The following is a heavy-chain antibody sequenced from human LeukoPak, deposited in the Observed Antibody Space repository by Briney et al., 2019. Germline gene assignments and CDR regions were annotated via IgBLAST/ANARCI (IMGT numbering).Heavy chain of an antibody. J-gene: IGHJ4*02. CDR1: GFTFSDYY. V-gene: IGHV3-11*06. D-gene: IGHD1-1*01. CDR2: ISTSSTYT. Sequence: GGSLRLSCTASGFTFSDYYMSWIRQAPGKGLEWVSYISTSSTYTNYADSVKGRFTISRDNAKNSLFLQMNSLRAEDTAVYYCARAITTTAPFDYWGQGTLSPSPQ. CDR3: ARAITTTAPFDY.